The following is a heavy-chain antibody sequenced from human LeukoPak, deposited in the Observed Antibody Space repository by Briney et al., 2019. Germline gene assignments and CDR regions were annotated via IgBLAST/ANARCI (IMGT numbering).Heavy chain of an antibody. D-gene: IGHD6-6*01. J-gene: IGHJ4*02. V-gene: IGHV1-8*03. CDR1: GYTFTSYD. Sequence: ASVKVSCKASGYTFTSYDINWVRQATGQGLEWMGWMNPNSGNTGYAQKFQGRVTITRNTSISTAYMELSSLGSEDTAVYYCAREHSSSSGFDYWGQGTLVTVSS. CDR3: AREHSSSSGFDY. CDR2: MNPNSGNT.